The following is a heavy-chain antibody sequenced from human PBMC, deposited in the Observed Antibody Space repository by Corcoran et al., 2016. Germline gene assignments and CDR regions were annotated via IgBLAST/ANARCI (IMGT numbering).Heavy chain of an antibody. CDR3: ARLVTQMGYCSSTSCYGNWFDP. J-gene: IGHJ5*02. V-gene: IGHV1-69*01. Sequence: QVQLVQSGAEVKKPGSSVKVSCKASGGTFSSYAISWVRQAPGQGLEWMGGIIPIFGTANYAQKFQGRVTITADESTSTAYMELSSLRSEDTAVYYCARLVTQMGYCSSTSCYGNWFDPWGQGTLVTVSS. CDR1: GGTFSSYA. D-gene: IGHD2-2*01. CDR2: IIPIFGTA.